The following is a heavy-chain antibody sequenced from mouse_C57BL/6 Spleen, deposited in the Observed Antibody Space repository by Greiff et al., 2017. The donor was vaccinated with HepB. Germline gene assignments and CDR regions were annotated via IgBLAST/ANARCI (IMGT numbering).Heavy chain of an antibody. CDR2: IRSKSNNYAT. D-gene: IGHD3-2*02. Sequence: EVKLVESGGGLVQPKGSLKLSCAASGFSFNTYAMNWVRQAPGKGLEWDARIRSKSNNYATYYADSVKDRFTISRDDSESMLYLQMNNLKTEDTAMYYCVRHGQLRLPFAMDYWGQGTSVTVSS. J-gene: IGHJ4*01. CDR3: VRHGQLRLPFAMDY. V-gene: IGHV10-1*01. CDR1: GFSFNTYA.